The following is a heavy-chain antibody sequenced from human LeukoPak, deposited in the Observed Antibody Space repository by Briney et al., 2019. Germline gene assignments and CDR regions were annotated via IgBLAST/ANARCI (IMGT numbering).Heavy chain of an antibody. D-gene: IGHD3-10*01. CDR1: GGSISSYY. V-gene: IGHV4-4*07. CDR2: IYTSGST. Sequence: SETLSLTCTVSGGSISSYYWSWIRQPPGKGLEWIGRIYTSGSTNYNPSLKSRVTMSVDTSKNQFSLKLSSVTAADTAVYYCGRGEGITMVRGVIIGDNWCDPWGEGTLVPVSS. J-gene: IGHJ5*02. CDR3: GRGEGITMVRGVIIGDNWCDP.